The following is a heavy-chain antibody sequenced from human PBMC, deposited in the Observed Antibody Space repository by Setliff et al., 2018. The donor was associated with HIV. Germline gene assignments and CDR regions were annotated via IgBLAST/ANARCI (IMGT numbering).Heavy chain of an antibody. D-gene: IGHD2-2*01. CDR2: ISAYNVNT. J-gene: IGHJ5*02. CDR3: ARGTTPLGWFDP. CDR1: GYSFTSYG. V-gene: IGHV1-18*01. Sequence: GASVKVSCKASGYSFTSYGVSWVRQAPGQGLEWMGWISAYNVNTNYAQKLQGRVTMTTDTSTSTAYMELRSPRSDDTAVYYCARGTTPLGWFDPWGQGTLVTVSS.